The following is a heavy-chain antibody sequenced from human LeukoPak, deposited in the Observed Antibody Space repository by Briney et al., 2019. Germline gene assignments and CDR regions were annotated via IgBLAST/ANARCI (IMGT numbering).Heavy chain of an antibody. Sequence: GASVKVSCKASGYTFTSYGISWVRQAPGQGLEWMGWISAYNGNTSYAQKLQGRVTMTTDTSTSTAYMELRSLRSDDTAVYYCAREYSGSYRGSYYGMDVWGQGTTVTVSS. CDR2: ISAYNGNT. CDR3: AREYSGSYRGSYYGMDV. V-gene: IGHV1-18*01. D-gene: IGHD1-26*01. J-gene: IGHJ6*02. CDR1: GYTFTSYG.